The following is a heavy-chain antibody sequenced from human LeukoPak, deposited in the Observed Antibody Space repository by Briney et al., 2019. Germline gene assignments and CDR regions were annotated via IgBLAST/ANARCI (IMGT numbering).Heavy chain of an antibody. J-gene: IGHJ4*02. Sequence: PSQTLSLTCTVSGGSISSGDYYWSWIRQPPGKGLEWIGYIYYSGSTYYNPSLKSRVTISVDTSKNQFSLKLSSVTAADTAVYYCAGDPFYYDSSGYYNAHFDYWGQGTLVTVSS. CDR3: AGDPFYYDSSGYYNAHFDY. V-gene: IGHV4-30-4*01. D-gene: IGHD3-22*01. CDR2: IYYSGST. CDR1: GGSISSGDYY.